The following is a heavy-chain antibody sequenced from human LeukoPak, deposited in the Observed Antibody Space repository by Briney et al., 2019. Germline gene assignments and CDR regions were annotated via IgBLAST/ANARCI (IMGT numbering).Heavy chain of an antibody. D-gene: IGHD4-17*01. CDR1: GFTFDDYA. CDR2: ISWNSGII. V-gene: IGHV3-9*01. Sequence: GGSLRLSCAASGFTFDDYAMHWVRQAPGKGLEWVSGISWNSGIIGYADSVKGRFTISRDNAKNSLYLQMNSLRAEDTALYYCAKDRTTVTTPDAFDIWGQGTMVTVSS. J-gene: IGHJ3*02. CDR3: AKDRTTVTTPDAFDI.